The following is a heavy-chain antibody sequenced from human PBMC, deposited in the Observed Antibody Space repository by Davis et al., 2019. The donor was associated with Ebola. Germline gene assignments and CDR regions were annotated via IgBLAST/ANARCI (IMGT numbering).Heavy chain of an antibody. CDR1: GFTFSDYY. CDR3: ARVILWFGEPSGMDV. J-gene: IGHJ6*04. V-gene: IGHV3-53*01. D-gene: IGHD3-10*01. CDR2: IYSGGST. Sequence: PGGSLRLSCAASGFTFSDYYMSWIRQAPGKGLEWVSVIYSGGSTYYADSVKGRFTISRDNSKNTLYLQMNSLRAEDTAVYYCARVILWFGEPSGMDVWGKGTTVTVSS.